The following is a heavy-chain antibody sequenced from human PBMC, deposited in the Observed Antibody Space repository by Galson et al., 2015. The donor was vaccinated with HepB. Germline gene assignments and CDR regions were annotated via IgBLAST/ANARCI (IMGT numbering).Heavy chain of an antibody. J-gene: IGHJ6*02. D-gene: IGHD3-10*01. CDR1: GFSLTTTGMC. CDR2: IDWDDDK. V-gene: IGHV2-70*11. CDR3: ARVHRELRGGGAMDV. Sequence: PALVKPTQTLTLTCSFSGFSLTTTGMCVSWVRQPPGKALEWLARIDWDDDKYFSTSLKARLTISKDTSKNQVVLTMANMDPVDTATYYCARVHRELRGGGAMDVWGQGTTVTVSS.